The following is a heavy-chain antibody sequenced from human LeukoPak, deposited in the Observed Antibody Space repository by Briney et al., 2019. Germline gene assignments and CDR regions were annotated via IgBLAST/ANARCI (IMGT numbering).Heavy chain of an antibody. V-gene: IGHV1-2*02. CDR2: INPNSGDK. CDR1: GYTFTGYY. Sequence: WGSLRVSCKASGYTFTGYYMHWVRQAPGQGLEWVAWINPNSGDKNYAQTFQGRVTITRDTSNSTGYMELSTLRSDATAVYYCAREYSSGWYARIFDYWGQGTLVTVSS. D-gene: IGHD6-19*01. CDR3: AREYSSGWYARIFDY. J-gene: IGHJ4*02.